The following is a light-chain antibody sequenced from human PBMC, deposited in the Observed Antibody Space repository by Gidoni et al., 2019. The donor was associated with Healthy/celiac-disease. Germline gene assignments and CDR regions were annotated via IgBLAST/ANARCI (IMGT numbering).Light chain of an antibody. J-gene: IGKJ1*01. Sequence: DIQITQSPSTLSASVGDRVTITCRASQIISNWLAWYQQKPGKARNRQIYDASNLESGVPSRFSGSGSGTEFTFAISSLQHDDFATYYCQQSNKSSPWTFGQGTKVEIK. CDR3: QQSNKSSPWT. CDR1: QIISNW. CDR2: DAS. V-gene: IGKV1-5*01.